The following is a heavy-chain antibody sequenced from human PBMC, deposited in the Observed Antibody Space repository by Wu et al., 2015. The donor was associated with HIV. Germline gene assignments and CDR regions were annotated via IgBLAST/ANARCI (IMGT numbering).Heavy chain of an antibody. J-gene: IGHJ5*02. V-gene: IGHV1-18*01. D-gene: IGHD1-26*01. CDR3: ARDLVGATRSWFDP. Sequence: QVQLVQSGAEVKRPGASVKVSCQASAYTFSSYGISWVRQAPGQGLEWMGWISTYNGNTNYAQKLQGRVTMTTDTFTSTAYMELSRLRSDDTAVYYCARDLVGATRSWFDPWAREPWSPSPQ. CDR1: AYTFSSYG. CDR2: ISTYNGNT.